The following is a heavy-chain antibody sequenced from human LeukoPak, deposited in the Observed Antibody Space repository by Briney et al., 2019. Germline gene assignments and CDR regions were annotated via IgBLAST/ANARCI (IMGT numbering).Heavy chain of an antibody. CDR2: SNSYNANT. Sequence: ASVKVSCKASGYTSTIYGISWVRQAPGQGLEWMGWSNSYNANTKYAQKLQGRVTMTTDTSTSTAYMELRSLRSDDTAVYYCAWGGYTYGRNWFDPWGQGTLVTVSS. V-gene: IGHV1-18*01. CDR1: GYTSTIYG. CDR3: AWGGYTYGRNWFDP. D-gene: IGHD5-18*01. J-gene: IGHJ5*02.